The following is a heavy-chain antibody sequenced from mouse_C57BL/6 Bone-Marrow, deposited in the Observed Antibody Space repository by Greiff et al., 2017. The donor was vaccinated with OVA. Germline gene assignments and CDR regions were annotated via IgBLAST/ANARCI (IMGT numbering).Heavy chain of an antibody. D-gene: IGHD3-2*02. CDR2: ISNLAYSI. V-gene: IGHV5-15*04. J-gene: IGHJ2*01. Sequence: EVKVEEPGGGLVQPGGSLKLSCAASGFTFSDYGMAWVRQAPRQGPEWVAFISNLAYSIYYADTVTGRFTLSIENAKNTLDLEMSSMRSEDTAMYYDAKEGDSSGLYYFDYWGQGTTRTVSS. CDR1: GFTFSDYG. CDR3: AKEGDSSGLYYFDY.